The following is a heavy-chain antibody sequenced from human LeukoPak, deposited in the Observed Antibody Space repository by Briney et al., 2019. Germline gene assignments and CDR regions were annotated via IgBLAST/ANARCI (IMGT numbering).Heavy chain of an antibody. J-gene: IGHJ4*02. D-gene: IGHD4-17*01. CDR2: IYPGNSDT. CDR3: ARWGTVTRFVVDY. CDR1: GYSFINYW. Sequence: GESLKISCKGSGYSFINYWIGWVRQMPGKGLERMGIIYPGNSDTRYSPSFQGQVTISADKSITTAYLQWRSLKASDTAMYYCARWGTVTRFVVDYWGQGTLVTVSS. V-gene: IGHV5-51*01.